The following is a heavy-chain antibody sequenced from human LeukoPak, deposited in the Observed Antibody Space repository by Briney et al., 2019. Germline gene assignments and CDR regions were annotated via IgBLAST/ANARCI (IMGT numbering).Heavy chain of an antibody. J-gene: IGHJ4*02. V-gene: IGHV3-23*01. CDR3: AKSGYNRFDY. D-gene: IGHD5-24*01. Sequence: GGSLRLSCAVSGFTFRSYAMKWVRQAPGKGLEWVSAITADGSSTHYTISVKGRFIISRDTPKNTLYLQMNNLRAEDTAVYYCAKSGYNRFDYWGQGTLVTVSS. CDR2: ITADGSST. CDR1: GFTFRSYA.